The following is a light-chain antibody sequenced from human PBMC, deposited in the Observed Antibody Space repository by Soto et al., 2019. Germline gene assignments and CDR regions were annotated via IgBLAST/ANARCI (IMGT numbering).Light chain of an antibody. Sequence: DIQMTQSPSSLSASIGDRVTITCRAGQTIATFLSWYQQKPGKAPKLLIYDASTLQSGVPSRFSGSGSGTDFTLTISSLQAEDFATYYCQQTYSAPTFGPGTKVDIK. CDR1: QTIATF. CDR3: QQTYSAPT. J-gene: IGKJ3*01. V-gene: IGKV1-39*01. CDR2: DAS.